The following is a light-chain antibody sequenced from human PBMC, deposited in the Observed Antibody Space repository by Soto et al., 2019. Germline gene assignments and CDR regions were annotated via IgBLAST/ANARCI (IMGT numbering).Light chain of an antibody. V-gene: IGKV3-20*01. CDR3: QQYGSSWMYT. J-gene: IGKJ2*01. CDR2: GAS. CDR1: QSVDSSY. Sequence: EIVLTQSPGTLSLSPGGRATLSCRASQSVDSSYLAWYQQKPGQAPRLLIHGASSRAAGIPDRFSGSGSGTDFTLTISSLEPEDFAVYYCQQYGSSWMYTFGQGTKLEMK.